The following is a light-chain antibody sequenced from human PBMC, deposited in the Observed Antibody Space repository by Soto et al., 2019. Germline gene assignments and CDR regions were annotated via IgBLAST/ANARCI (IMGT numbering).Light chain of an antibody. CDR3: QRYDSLRT. J-gene: IGKJ1*01. Sequence: EIVLTQSPCTVSLSPLERSTLSCRASQSVRSNFLAWYQQKPGQAPRLLIYGASNRATGIPDRFSGSGSGTDFTLTITRLEPEDFAMYYCQRYDSLRTFGQGTKVDNK. V-gene: IGKV3-20*01. CDR1: QSVRSNF. CDR2: GAS.